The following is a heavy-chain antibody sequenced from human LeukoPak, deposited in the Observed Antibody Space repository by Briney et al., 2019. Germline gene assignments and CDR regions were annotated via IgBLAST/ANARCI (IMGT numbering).Heavy chain of an antibody. Sequence: SETLSLTCAVYGGSFSGYYWSWIRQPPGKGLEWIGEINHSGSTNYNPSLKSRVTISVDTSKNQFSLKLSSVTAADTAVYYCAREMEVLWFGELPHFGMDVWGQGTTVTVSS. D-gene: IGHD3-10*01. CDR2: INHSGST. J-gene: IGHJ6*02. CDR1: GGSFSGYY. V-gene: IGHV4-34*01. CDR3: AREMEVLWFGELPHFGMDV.